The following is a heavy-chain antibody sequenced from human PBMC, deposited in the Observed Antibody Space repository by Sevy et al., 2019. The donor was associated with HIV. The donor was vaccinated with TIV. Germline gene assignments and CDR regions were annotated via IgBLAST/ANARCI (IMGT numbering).Heavy chain of an antibody. D-gene: IGHD2-2*01. CDR3: ARVPCSSTSCYGYFFDY. CDR2: IYYSGST. V-gene: IGHV4-59*01. Sequence: SETLTLTCTVSGGSISGYYWSWIRQPPGKGLEWIGYIYYSGSTDYNPSLKSRVTISVDTSKNQFSLKLSSVTAADTAVYYCARVPCSSTSCYGYFFDYWGQGTLVTVSS. J-gene: IGHJ4*02. CDR1: GGSISGYY.